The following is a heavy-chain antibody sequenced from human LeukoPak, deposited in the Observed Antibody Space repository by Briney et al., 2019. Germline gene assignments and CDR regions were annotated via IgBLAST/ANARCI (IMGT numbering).Heavy chain of an antibody. V-gene: IGHV4-31*03. CDR1: GGSISSSSYY. D-gene: IGHD1-26*01. CDR2: IYYSGST. J-gene: IGHJ4*02. Sequence: PSETLSLTCTVSGGSISSSSYYWGWIRQPPGKGLEWIGYIYYSGSTYYNPSLKSRVTISVDTSKNQFSLKLSSVTAADTAVYYCARGTWELRDFDYWGQGTLVTVSS. CDR3: ARGTWELRDFDY.